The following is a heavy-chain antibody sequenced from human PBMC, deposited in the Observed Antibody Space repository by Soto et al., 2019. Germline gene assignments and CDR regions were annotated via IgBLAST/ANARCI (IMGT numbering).Heavy chain of an antibody. J-gene: IGHJ6*02. Sequence: GASVKVSCKASGGTFSSYTISWVRQAPGQGLEWMGRIIPTLGIANYAQKFQGRVTITADKSTSTAYMELSSLRSEDTAVYYCAKRDYGSVSYLSYYGMDVWGQGTTVTVXS. CDR3: AKRDYGSVSYLSYYGMDV. CDR2: IIPTLGIA. D-gene: IGHD3-10*01. V-gene: IGHV1-69*02. CDR1: GGTFSSYT.